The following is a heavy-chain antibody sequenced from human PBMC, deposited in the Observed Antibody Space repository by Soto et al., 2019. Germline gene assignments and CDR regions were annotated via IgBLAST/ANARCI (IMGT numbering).Heavy chain of an antibody. CDR3: ARGPNHLVVVTATRTFDS. Sequence: PSETLSLTCIVSGGSISSADYYWSWIRQPPXKGLEWIGYIYYSGSTYYNPSLRGRVTISIDTSKNQLSLRLTSVTAADTALYYCARGPNHLVVVTATRTFDSWGQGTQVTVSS. J-gene: IGHJ4*02. V-gene: IGHV4-30-4*01. CDR1: GGSISSADYY. D-gene: IGHD2-21*02. CDR2: IYYSGST.